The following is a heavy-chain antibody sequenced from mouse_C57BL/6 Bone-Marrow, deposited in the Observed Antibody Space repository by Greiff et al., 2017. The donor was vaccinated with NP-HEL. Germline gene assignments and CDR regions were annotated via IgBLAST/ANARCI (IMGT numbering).Heavy chain of an antibody. Sequence: QVQLQQPGAELVMPGASVKLSCKASGYTFTSYWMHWVKQRPGQGLEWIGEIDPSDSYTNYTQKFKGKSTLTVDKSSSTAYMQLSSLTSEDSAVYYCASESSSYAMDYWGQGTSVTVSS. V-gene: IGHV1-69*01. CDR1: GYTFTSYW. CDR2: IDPSDSYT. D-gene: IGHD1-1*01. CDR3: ASESSSYAMDY. J-gene: IGHJ4*01.